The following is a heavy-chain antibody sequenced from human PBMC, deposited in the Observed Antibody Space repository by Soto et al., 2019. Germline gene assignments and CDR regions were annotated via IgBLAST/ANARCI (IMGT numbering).Heavy chain of an antibody. J-gene: IGHJ5*02. CDR3: ARVVAVAGTESSGWFDP. Sequence: QVQLQESGPGLVMPSGTLSLTCAVSSGSISSSNWWSWVRQPPGKGLEWIGEIYHSGSTNYNPSLKSRVTISVDKSKNQFSLKLSSVTAADTAVYYCARVVAVAGTESSGWFDPWGQGTLVTVSS. V-gene: IGHV4-4*02. D-gene: IGHD6-19*01. CDR1: SGSISSSNW. CDR2: IYHSGST.